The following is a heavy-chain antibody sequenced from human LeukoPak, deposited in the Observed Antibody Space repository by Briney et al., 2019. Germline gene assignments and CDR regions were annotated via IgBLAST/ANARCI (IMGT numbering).Heavy chain of an antibody. CDR3: ARSHDYGDGGFDP. CDR2: IYQSGTT. CDR1: GYSISSGYY. J-gene: IGHJ5*02. Sequence: SEALSLTCAVSGYSISSGYYWGWIWQPPGKGLEWIGTIYQSGTTHYNPSLKSRVTISVDTSKNQFSLKLSSVTAADTAVYYCARSHDYGDGGFDPWGQGTLVTVSS. V-gene: IGHV4-38-2*01. D-gene: IGHD4-17*01.